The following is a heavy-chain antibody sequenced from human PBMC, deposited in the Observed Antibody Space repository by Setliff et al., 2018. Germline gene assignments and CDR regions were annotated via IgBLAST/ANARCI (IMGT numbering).Heavy chain of an antibody. CDR1: GYTFTDYY. V-gene: IGHV1-2*02. J-gene: IGHJ6*03. CDR2: INANSGGT. CDR3: ARSPPNRGVGQGHHMDV. D-gene: IGHD1-26*01. Sequence: ASLKVSCKASGYTFTDYYVHWVRQAPGQGLQWMGWINANSGGTKYAQKFQGRVTMTRDTSISTAYMELRRLKSDDTAVYYCARSPPNRGVGQGHHMDVWGKGTTVTVSS.